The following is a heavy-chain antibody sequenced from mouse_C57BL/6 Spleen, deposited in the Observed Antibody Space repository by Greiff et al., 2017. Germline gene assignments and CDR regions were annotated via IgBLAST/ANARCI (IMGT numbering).Heavy chain of an antibody. D-gene: IGHD1-1*01. J-gene: IGHJ3*01. Sequence: QVQLKQPGAELVKPGASVKLSCKASGYTFTSYWMQWVKQRPGKGLEWIGEIDPSDSYTNYNQKFKGKATLTVDTSSSTAYMQLRSLTSEDFAVYYCASKYINPAGCAYGGQGTLVTVSA. V-gene: IGHV1-50*01. CDR1: GYTFTSYW. CDR3: ASKYINPAGCAY. CDR2: IDPSDSYT.